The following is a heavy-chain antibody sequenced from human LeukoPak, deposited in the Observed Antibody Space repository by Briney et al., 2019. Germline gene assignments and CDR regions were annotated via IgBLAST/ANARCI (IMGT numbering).Heavy chain of an antibody. D-gene: IGHD5-24*01. CDR2: IWYDGSRN. Sequence: GRSLRLSCAASGFTFSSYGMHWVRQAPGKGLELVALIWYDGSRNYYADSVKGRFTISRDNSKNKLYLRMNSLRAEDTAVYYCARVRRDGYNLLDYWGQGTLVTVSS. CDR1: GFTFSSYG. CDR3: ARVRRDGYNLLDY. J-gene: IGHJ4*02. V-gene: IGHV3-33*01.